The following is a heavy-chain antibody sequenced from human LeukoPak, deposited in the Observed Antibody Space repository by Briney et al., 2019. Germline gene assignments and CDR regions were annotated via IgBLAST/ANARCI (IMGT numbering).Heavy chain of an antibody. CDR3: ASSRAGTLKVHNWFDP. J-gene: IGHJ5*02. D-gene: IGHD6-19*01. CDR2: LDPTDSYT. CDR1: GYSFSSYW. Sequence: GESLKISYKGSGYSFSSYWISWVRQMPGKGLEWMGRLDPTDSYTDYSPSFQGHVTISVDRSISTAYLQWSSLKASDTAMYFCASSRAGTLKVHNWFDPWGQGSLATVSS. V-gene: IGHV5-10-1*01.